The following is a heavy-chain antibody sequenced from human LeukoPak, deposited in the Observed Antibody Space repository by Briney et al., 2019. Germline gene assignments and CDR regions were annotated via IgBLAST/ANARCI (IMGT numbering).Heavy chain of an antibody. CDR2: IYYSGST. Sequence: PSETLSLTCTVSGGSISSSSYYWGWIRQPPGKGLEWIGRIYYSGSTYYNPSLKSRVTISVDTSKNQFSLKLSSVTAADTAVYYCATVYGIVVHVSAFDIWGQGTMVTVSS. CDR3: ATVYGIVVHVSAFDI. CDR1: GGSISSSSYY. J-gene: IGHJ3*02. V-gene: IGHV4-39*07. D-gene: IGHD3-22*01.